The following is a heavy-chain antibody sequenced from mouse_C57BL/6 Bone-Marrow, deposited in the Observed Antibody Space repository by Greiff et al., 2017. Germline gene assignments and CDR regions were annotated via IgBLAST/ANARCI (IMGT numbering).Heavy chain of an antibody. V-gene: IGHV1-15*01. Sequence: ESGAELVRPGASVTLSCKASGYTFTDYEMHWVKQTPVHGLEWIGAIDPETGGTAYNQKFKGKAILTADKSSSTAYMELRSLTSEDSAVYYCTRGDYSNYERFAYWGQGTLVTVSA. CDR1: GYTFTDYE. D-gene: IGHD2-5*01. CDR2: IDPETGGT. J-gene: IGHJ3*01. CDR3: TRGDYSNYERFAY.